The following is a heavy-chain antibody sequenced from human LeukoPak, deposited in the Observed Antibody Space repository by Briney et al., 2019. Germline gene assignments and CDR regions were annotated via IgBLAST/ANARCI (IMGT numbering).Heavy chain of an antibody. CDR2: ISAYNGNT. D-gene: IGHD1-26*01. J-gene: IGHJ4*02. CDR3: ARDFVGATKGGFDY. V-gene: IGHV1-18*01. Sequence: ASVKVSCKASGHTFTSYGISWVRQAPGQGLEWMGWISAYNGNTNYAQKLQGRVTMTTDTSTSTAYMELRSLRSDDTAVYYCARDFVGATKGGFDYWGQGTLVTVSS. CDR1: GHTFTSYG.